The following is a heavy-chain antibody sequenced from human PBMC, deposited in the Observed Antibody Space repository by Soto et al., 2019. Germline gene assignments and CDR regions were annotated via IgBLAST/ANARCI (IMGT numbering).Heavy chain of an antibody. CDR2: ISGSGGST. J-gene: IGHJ4*02. CDR3: ANRDIVVVVAEHGNY. D-gene: IGHD2-15*01. CDR1: RFTFSSYA. Sequence: PGGSLRLSCAASRFTFSSYAMSWVRQAPGKGLEWVSAISGSGGSTYYADSVKGRFTISRDNSKNTLYLQMNSLRAEDTAVYYCANRDIVVVVAEHGNYWGQGTLVTVSS. V-gene: IGHV3-23*01.